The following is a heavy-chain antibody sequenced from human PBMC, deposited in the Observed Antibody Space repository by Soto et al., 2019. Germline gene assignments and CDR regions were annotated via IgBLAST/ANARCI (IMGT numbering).Heavy chain of an antibody. CDR2: IIPIFGTA. CDR1: GGTFSSYA. Sequence: QVQLVQSGAEVKKPGSSVKVSCKASGGTFSSYAISWVRQAPGQGLEWMGGIIPIFGTANYAQKFQGRVTITADESTSTTYMELSSLRSEDTAVYYCARDRLSGDRQYYFDYWGQGTLVTVSS. CDR3: ARDRLSGDRQYYFDY. J-gene: IGHJ4*02. D-gene: IGHD4-17*01. V-gene: IGHV1-69*01.